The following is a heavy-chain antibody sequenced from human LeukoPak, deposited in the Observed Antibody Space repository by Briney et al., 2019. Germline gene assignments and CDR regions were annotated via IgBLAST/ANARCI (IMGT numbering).Heavy chain of an antibody. J-gene: IGHJ3*02. CDR3: ARETLGVAAFDI. CDR1: GFTFRDYY. D-gene: IGHD3-16*01. V-gene: IGHV3-11*01. CDR2: INNSGSII. Sequence: KTGGSLRLSCAASGFTFRDYYMSWIRQTPGKGLEWVSYINNSGSIIHYADSVKGRFTISRDNAKNSLNLQMNSLRAEDTAVYYCARETLGVAAFDIWGQGTMVTVSA.